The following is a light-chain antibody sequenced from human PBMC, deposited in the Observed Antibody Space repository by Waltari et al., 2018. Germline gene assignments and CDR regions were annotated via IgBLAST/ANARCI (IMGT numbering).Light chain of an antibody. CDR3: YSTDSTGNHVV. CDR2: DDN. Sequence: SYELTQPPSVSVSPGHTARITCSGDALPKKYGFWYLHKSRQAPVLISYDDNKRPPGIPGRSSGSSSGTMATLTISGAQVEDEADYYCYSTDSTGNHVVFGGGTKLTVL. V-gene: IGLV3-10*01. J-gene: IGLJ2*01. CDR1: ALPKKY.